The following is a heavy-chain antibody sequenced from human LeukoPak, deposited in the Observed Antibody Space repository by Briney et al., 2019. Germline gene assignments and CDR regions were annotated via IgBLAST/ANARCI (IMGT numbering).Heavy chain of an antibody. V-gene: IGHV3-30*03. D-gene: IGHD2-15*01. CDR1: GFTFSSYG. CDR2: ISYDGSNK. Sequence: GGSLRLSCAASGFTFSSYGMHWVRQAPGKGLEWVAVISYDGSNKYYADSVKGRFTISRDNSKNTLYLQMNSLRAEDTAVYYCAREHCSGGSCYGGEWYFDYWGQGTLVTVSS. J-gene: IGHJ4*02. CDR3: AREHCSGGSCYGGEWYFDY.